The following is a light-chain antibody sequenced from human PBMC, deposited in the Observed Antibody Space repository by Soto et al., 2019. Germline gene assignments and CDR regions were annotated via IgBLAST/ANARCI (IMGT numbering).Light chain of an antibody. CDR3: QHRSNWPPA. CDR1: QSISSF. V-gene: IGKV3-11*01. J-gene: IGKJ5*01. Sequence: MLTQSPSTLSLSPGERATLSCRASQSISSFLAWYQQKPGQVPRLLIYDTSNRATGIPARFSGSGSGTDFTLSISSLAPEDFAVYYCQHRSNWPPAFGQGTRLEIK. CDR2: DTS.